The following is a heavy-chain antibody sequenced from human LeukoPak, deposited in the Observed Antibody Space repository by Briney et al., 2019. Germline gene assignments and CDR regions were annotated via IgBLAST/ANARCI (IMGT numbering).Heavy chain of an antibody. V-gene: IGHV3-23*01. D-gene: IGHD5-18*01. J-gene: IGHJ6*03. CDR3: AKGGERGYSYGYLDYYMDV. CDR1: GFTFSSYA. Sequence: GGSLRLSCAASGFTFSSYAMSWVRQAPGKGLEWVSAISARGGSTHYADSVKGRFTISRDNSKNTLYLQMNSLRAEDTAVYYCAKGGERGYSYGYLDYYMDVWGKGTTVTISS. CDR2: ISARGGST.